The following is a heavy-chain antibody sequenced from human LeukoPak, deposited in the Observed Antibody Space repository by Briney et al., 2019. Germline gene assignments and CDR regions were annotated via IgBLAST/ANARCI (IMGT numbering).Heavy chain of an antibody. V-gene: IGHV3-23*01. Sequence: PGGSLRLSCAASGFTFSSYAMTWVRQAPGKGLEWVSAISGTGGSTYYADSVKGRFTISRDNSKNTLYLQMNSLRAEDTAVYYCAKESGWDYGSGSYVDYWGQGTLVTVSS. CDR2: ISGTGGST. D-gene: IGHD3-10*01. CDR3: AKESGWDYGSGSYVDY. CDR1: GFTFSSYA. J-gene: IGHJ4*02.